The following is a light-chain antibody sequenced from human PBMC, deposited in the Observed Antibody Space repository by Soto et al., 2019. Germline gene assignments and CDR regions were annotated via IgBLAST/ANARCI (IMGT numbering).Light chain of an antibody. CDR3: QQYGSSPRGT. Sequence: EIVLTQSPGTLSLSPGERATLSCRASQSVSSSYLAWYQQKPGQAPRLLIYGASSRATGIPDRFSGSGSGTDFTLTISRLEPEDFAVYYCQQYGSSPRGTFGQGTQVEIK. CDR1: QSVSSSY. V-gene: IGKV3-20*01. CDR2: GAS. J-gene: IGKJ1*01.